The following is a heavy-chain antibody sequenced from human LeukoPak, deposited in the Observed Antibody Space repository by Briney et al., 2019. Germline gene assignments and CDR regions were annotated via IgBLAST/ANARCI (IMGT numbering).Heavy chain of an antibody. J-gene: IGHJ4*02. V-gene: IGHV3-23*01. CDR3: AKGVIPAVDY. Sequence: PGESLRLSCAASGFTFSNYAMSWVRQAPGKGLEWVSGISGSGGSTYYADSVKGRFTISRDNSKNTLYLQMNSLRAEDTAVYYCAKGVIPAVDYWGQGTLVTVSS. CDR2: ISGSGGST. CDR1: GFTFSNYA. D-gene: IGHD2-2*01.